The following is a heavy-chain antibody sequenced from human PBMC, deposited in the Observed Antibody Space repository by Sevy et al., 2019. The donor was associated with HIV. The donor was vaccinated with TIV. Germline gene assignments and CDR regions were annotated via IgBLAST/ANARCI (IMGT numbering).Heavy chain of an antibody. CDR3: ARGGGWWEPEDALHI. CDR2: INPNSGGT. J-gene: IGHJ3*02. D-gene: IGHD2-15*01. V-gene: IGHV1-2*02. Sequence: ASVKVSCRTSGYTFTGYYIHWVRQAPGQGLEWMGWINPNSGGTNYAQKFQGRVTMTTDTSISTAYMELSKLRSDDMAVYYCARGGGWWEPEDALHIWGQGTMVTVSS. CDR1: GYTFTGYY.